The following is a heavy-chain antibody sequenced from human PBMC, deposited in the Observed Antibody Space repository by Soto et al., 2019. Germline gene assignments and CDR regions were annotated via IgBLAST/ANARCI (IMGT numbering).Heavy chain of an antibody. CDR2: IYSGGST. CDR3: ARGPPYYDFWSGNYGMDV. J-gene: IGHJ6*02. D-gene: IGHD3-3*01. Sequence: GGSLRLSCAASGFTVRSNYMSWVRQAPGKGLEWVSVIYSGGSTYYADSVKGRFTISRDNSKNTLYLQMNSLRAEDTAVYYCARGPPYYDFWSGNYGMDVWGQGTTVTVSS. CDR1: GFTVRSNY. V-gene: IGHV3-53*01.